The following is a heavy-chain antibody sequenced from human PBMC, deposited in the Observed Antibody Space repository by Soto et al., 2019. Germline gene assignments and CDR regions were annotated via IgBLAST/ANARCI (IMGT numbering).Heavy chain of an antibody. CDR3: ASGASRWYPYFFDS. D-gene: IGHD6-13*01. Sequence: QAQVVQSGAEVRKPGSSVKLSCKASEGTFNSYAIAWVRQAPGQGLEWMGGIIPYYNTLNYAQKFQDRVTITADGSTNTVYMELSSLRSDDTAVYFGASGASRWYPYFFDSWAQGTMVTVSS. J-gene: IGHJ4*02. V-gene: IGHV1-69*01. CDR1: EGTFNSYA. CDR2: IIPYYNTL.